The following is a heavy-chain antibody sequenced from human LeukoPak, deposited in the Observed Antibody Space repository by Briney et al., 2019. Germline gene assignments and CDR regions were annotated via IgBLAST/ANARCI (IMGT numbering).Heavy chain of an antibody. D-gene: IGHD6-13*01. V-gene: IGHV4-39*07. Sequence: SETLSLTCTVSGGSISSSNYFWGWVRQPPGGTLEWIGSLYYTGDTYYNPSLSSRVAMSIDTSNNQFSLKLSSLTAADTAVYYCARDRGHYSSSWYTWFDPWGQGILVTVSS. J-gene: IGHJ5*02. CDR3: ARDRGHYSSSWYTWFDP. CDR2: LYYTGDT. CDR1: GGSISSSNYF.